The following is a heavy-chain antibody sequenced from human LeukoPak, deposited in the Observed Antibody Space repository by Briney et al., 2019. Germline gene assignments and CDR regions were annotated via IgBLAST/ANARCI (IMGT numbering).Heavy chain of an antibody. CDR1: GFTFSGYS. V-gene: IGHV3-21*01. D-gene: IGHD4-23*01. J-gene: IGHJ3*02. Sequence: VGSLRLSCAASGFTFSGYSMNWVRQAPGKGMEGVSSISSSSSYIYYADSVKGRFTISRDNAKNSLYLQMNSLRAEDTAVYYCLTIVETPIDAFDIWGQGAMVTVSS. CDR2: ISSSSSYI. CDR3: LTIVETPIDAFDI.